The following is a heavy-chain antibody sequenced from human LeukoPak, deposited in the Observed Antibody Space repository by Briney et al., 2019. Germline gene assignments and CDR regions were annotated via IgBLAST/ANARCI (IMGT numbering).Heavy chain of an antibody. J-gene: IGHJ4*02. Sequence: PSETLSLTCTVSGGSISSGGYYWSWIRRPPGKGLEWIGYIYHSGSTYYNPSLKSRVTISVDRSKNQFSLKLSSVTAADTAVYYCARGGGYSYFFDYWGQGTLVTVSS. CDR2: IYHSGST. D-gene: IGHD5-18*01. CDR3: ARGGGYSYFFDY. CDR1: GGSISSGGYY. V-gene: IGHV4-30-2*01.